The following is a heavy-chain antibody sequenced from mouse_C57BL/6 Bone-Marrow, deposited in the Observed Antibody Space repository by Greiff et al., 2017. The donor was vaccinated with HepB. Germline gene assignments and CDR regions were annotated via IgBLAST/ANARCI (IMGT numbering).Heavy chain of an antibody. D-gene: IGHD1-1*01. J-gene: IGHJ1*03. Sequence: VQGVESGAELVKPGASVKLSCKASGYTFTEYTIHWVKQRSGQGLEWIGWFYPGSGSIKYNEKFKDKATLTADKSSSTVYMELSRLTSEDSAVYFCARRIAGSSYWYFDVWGTGTTVTVSS. CDR2: FYPGSGSI. CDR1: GYTFTEYT. V-gene: IGHV1-62-2*01. CDR3: ARRIAGSSYWYFDV.